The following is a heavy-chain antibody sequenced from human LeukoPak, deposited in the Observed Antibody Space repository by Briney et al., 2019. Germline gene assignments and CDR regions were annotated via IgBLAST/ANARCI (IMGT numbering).Heavy chain of an antibody. D-gene: IGHD1-1*01. V-gene: IGHV3-30*02. Sequence: PGGSLRLSCAVSGFSFSTYGMPWVRQAPGKGLEWVAFVRYDGSNKQYADSVMGRFTISRDNSNNTLFLQMNSLRDEDTAVYYCAKVRTGLTTGGNAFDIWGQGTMVTVSS. J-gene: IGHJ3*02. CDR2: VRYDGSNK. CDR1: GFSFSTYG. CDR3: AKVRTGLTTGGNAFDI.